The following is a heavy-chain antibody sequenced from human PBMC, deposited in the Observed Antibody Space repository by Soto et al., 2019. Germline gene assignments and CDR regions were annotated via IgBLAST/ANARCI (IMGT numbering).Heavy chain of an antibody. V-gene: IGHV1-18*01. Sequence: ASVKVSCKASGYTFTSYGISWVRQAPGQGLEWIGWISAYNGNTNYAQKLQGRVTMTTDTSTSTAYMELRSLRSDDTAVYYCAREPVGATSGFGYYYYYGMDVWGQGTTVTVSS. CDR2: ISAYNGNT. CDR1: GYTFTSYG. J-gene: IGHJ6*02. CDR3: AREPVGATSGFGYYYYYGMDV. D-gene: IGHD1-26*01.